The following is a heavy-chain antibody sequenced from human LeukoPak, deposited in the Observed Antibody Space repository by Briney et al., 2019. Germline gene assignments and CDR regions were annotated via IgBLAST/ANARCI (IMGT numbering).Heavy chain of an antibody. CDR2: IKQDGSEK. CDR3: ARMYSGSYHFEY. Sequence: GGPLRLSCAASGFISNSYWMSWVRQAPGKGLEWVANIKQDGSEKNYVDSVKGRFTISRDNAKNSLYLQMNTLRAEDTAVYYCARMYSGSYHFEYWGQGTLVTVSS. CDR1: GFISNSYW. D-gene: IGHD1-26*01. J-gene: IGHJ4*02. V-gene: IGHV3-7*01.